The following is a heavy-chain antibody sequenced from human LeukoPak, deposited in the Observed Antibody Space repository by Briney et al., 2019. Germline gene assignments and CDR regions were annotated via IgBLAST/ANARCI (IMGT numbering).Heavy chain of an antibody. V-gene: IGHV1-2*02. CDR2: INPNSGGT. J-gene: IGHJ4*02. Sequence: ASVKVSCKASGYTFTGYYMHWVRQAPGQGLEWMGWINPNSGGTNYAQKFQGRVTMTRDTSISTAYMELSRLRSDDTAVYYCARRAVGGYCSGGSCYDYWGQGTLVTVSS. D-gene: IGHD2-15*01. CDR1: GYTFTGYY. CDR3: ARRAVGGYCSGGSCYDY.